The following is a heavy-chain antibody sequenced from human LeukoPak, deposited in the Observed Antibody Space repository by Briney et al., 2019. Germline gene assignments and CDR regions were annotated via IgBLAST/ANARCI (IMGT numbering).Heavy chain of an antibody. Sequence: AAVKVSCKTSGYTFTIYGISLVRQAPGQGLEWMGLTSTNGNTNSAQDLQGSVTMTTDTSTSTAYMELRSLRSDDTAVYYCASGIIGYYFDYWGQGTLVTVSS. D-gene: IGHD2-15*01. V-gene: IGHV1-18*01. CDR2: TSTNGNT. CDR3: ASGIIGYYFDY. CDR1: GYTFTIYG. J-gene: IGHJ4*02.